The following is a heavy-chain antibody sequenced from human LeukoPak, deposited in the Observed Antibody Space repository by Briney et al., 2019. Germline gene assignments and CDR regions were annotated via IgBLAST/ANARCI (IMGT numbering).Heavy chain of an antibody. D-gene: IGHD3-10*01. J-gene: IGHJ3*02. CDR1: GFTFSSYT. CDR2: ISSSSSTT. Sequence: GGSLRLSCAASGFTFSSYTMNWVRQAPGKGLEWVSYISSSSSTTCYADSVKGRFTISRDNAKNSLYLQMNSLRVEDTAVYYCARTHYDAFDIWGQGTMVTVSS. V-gene: IGHV3-48*01. CDR3: ARTHYDAFDI.